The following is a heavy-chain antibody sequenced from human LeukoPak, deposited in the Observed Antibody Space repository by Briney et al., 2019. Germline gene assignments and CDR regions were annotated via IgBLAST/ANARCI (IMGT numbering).Heavy chain of an antibody. CDR3: ARQKLGIAFPQDY. CDR1: GGSISSSSYY. Sequence: PSETLSLTCTVSGGSISSSSYYWGWIRQPPGKGLEWIGSIYYSGSTYYNPSLKSRVTISVDTSKNQFSLKLSSVTAADTAVYYCARQKLGIAFPQDYWGQGTLVTVSS. D-gene: IGHD7-27*01. CDR2: IYYSGST. V-gene: IGHV4-39*07. J-gene: IGHJ4*02.